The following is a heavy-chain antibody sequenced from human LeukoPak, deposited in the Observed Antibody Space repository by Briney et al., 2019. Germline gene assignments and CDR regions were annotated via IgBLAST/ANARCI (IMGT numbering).Heavy chain of an antibody. J-gene: IGHJ4*02. V-gene: IGHV5-51*01. CDR2: IYPGDSDT. CDR1: GYRFTSYW. Sequence: GESLQISCKGSGYRFTSYWIGWVRQLPGKGLEWMGIIYPGDSDTRYSPSFQGQVTISTDKSISTAYLQWSSLKASDTAMYYCARQYCSGGSCYHFDYWGQGTLVTVSS. CDR3: ARQYCSGGSCYHFDY. D-gene: IGHD2-15*01.